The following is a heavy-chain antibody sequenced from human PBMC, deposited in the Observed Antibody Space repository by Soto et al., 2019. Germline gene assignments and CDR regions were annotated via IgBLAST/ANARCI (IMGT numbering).Heavy chain of an antibody. D-gene: IGHD3-16*02. V-gene: IGHV3-48*01. J-gene: IGHJ4*02. CDR2: INSRSNTM. CDR3: AKSRVFIGAIVTLLDS. Sequence: PGGSLRLSCAASGFSFSSYSMNWVRQAPGKGLEWISYINSRSNTMYYANSVKGRFTISRDNARNSLYLQMNGLRADDTALYFCAKSRVFIGAIVTLLDSWGQGTQVTVS. CDR1: GFSFSSYS.